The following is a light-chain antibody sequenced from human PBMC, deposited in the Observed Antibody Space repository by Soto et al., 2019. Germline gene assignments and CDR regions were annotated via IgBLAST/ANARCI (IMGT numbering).Light chain of an antibody. Sequence: DIQMTQSPSSLSASVGDRVTITCRASQSIAKSLNWYQQKPGKAPKLLIHSASTLQSGVPSRFSGSGSGTDFTLTISSLQPEDFATYYCQQSYSTLTFGGGTKVDIK. CDR1: QSIAKS. CDR2: SAS. V-gene: IGKV1-39*01. J-gene: IGKJ4*01. CDR3: QQSYSTLT.